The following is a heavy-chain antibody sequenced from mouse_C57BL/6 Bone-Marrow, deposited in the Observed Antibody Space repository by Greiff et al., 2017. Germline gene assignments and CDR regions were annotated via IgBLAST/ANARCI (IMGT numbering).Heavy chain of an antibody. D-gene: IGHD4-1*02. CDR2: IDPNSGGT. V-gene: IGHV1-72*01. Sequence: VQLQQPGAELVKPGASVQLSCKASGYTFTSSWMPWVKQRPGRGLAWIGRIDPNSGGTRYNAKFKSNATLTVDKPSSTAYMQLSSLTSEDSAVDYCAIRSQQLGLDYWGQGSTLTVSS. CDR3: AIRSQQLGLDY. CDR1: GYTFTSSW. J-gene: IGHJ2*01.